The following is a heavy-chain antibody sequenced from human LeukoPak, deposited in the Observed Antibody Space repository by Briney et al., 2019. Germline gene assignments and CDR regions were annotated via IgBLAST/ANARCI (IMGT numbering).Heavy chain of an antibody. J-gene: IGHJ6*03. D-gene: IGHD1-26*01. Sequence: GGSLRLSCAASGFTFSSYSMNWVRQAPGKGLEWVSYISSSSSTIYYADSVKGRFTISRDNAKNSLYLQMNSLRAEDTAVYYCARGGKVGANYYYYYYMDVWGKGTTVTVSS. CDR1: GFTFSSYS. V-gene: IGHV3-48*01. CDR2: ISSSSSTI. CDR3: ARGGKVGANYYYYYYMDV.